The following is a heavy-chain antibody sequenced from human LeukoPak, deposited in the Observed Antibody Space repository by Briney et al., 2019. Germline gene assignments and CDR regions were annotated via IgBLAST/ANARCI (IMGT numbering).Heavy chain of an antibody. V-gene: IGHV3-21*01. Sequence: GGSLRLSCEASGFPFSSYAMNWVRQAPGKGLEWVSSITSTTGYISYADSVKGRFTISRDNAKNSLYLQMNSLRAEDTAVYYCARVLLPSGMGYWGQGTLVTVSS. J-gene: IGHJ4*02. CDR3: ARVLLPSGMGY. D-gene: IGHD2-2*01. CDR2: ITSTTGYI. CDR1: GFPFSSYA.